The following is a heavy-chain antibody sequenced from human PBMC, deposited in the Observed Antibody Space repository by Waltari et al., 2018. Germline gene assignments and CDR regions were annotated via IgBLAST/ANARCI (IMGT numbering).Heavy chain of an antibody. V-gene: IGHV4-59*01. J-gene: IGHJ6*02. CDR1: GGSISPYY. CDR2: ISYIGTT. CDR3: ARAQSNYGHHGLDV. Sequence: QVQLQESGPGLVQPSETLSLTCTVSGGSISPYYWSWIRQPPGKGLEWIGYISYIGTTNYNPSLKTRVTISVDASKSQFSLKVSSVTAEDTALYYCARAQSNYGHHGLDVWGQGTTVTVSS. D-gene: IGHD4-17*01.